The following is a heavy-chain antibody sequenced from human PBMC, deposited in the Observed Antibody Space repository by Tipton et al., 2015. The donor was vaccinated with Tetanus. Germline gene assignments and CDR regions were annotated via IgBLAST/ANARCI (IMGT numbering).Heavy chain of an antibody. CDR3: ARAELRRGFSGYLYYDL. J-gene: IGHJ2*01. V-gene: IGHV4-31*02. CDR2: IYYSGTT. D-gene: IGHD5-12*01. Sequence: WVRQAPGKGLEWIGCIYYSGTTYYNPSLRSRLSISVDTSKNQFSLSLASVTAADTAIYYCARAELRRGFSGYLYYDLWGRGILVTVSS.